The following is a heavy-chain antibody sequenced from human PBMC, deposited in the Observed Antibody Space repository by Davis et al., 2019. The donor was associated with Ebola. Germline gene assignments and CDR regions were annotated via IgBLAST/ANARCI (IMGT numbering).Heavy chain of an antibody. CDR3: ARDSDDYSFDY. Sequence: GGSLRLSCAASGFPFSTYDMHWVRQAPGRGLEWVAFVRSHGSDDHYADSVKGRFTISRDNSKNTLYLQMNSLRPEDTAVYYCARDSDDYSFDYWGQGTLVTVSS. D-gene: IGHD4-11*01. CDR1: GFPFSTYD. J-gene: IGHJ4*02. CDR2: VRSHGSDD. V-gene: IGHV3-30*02.